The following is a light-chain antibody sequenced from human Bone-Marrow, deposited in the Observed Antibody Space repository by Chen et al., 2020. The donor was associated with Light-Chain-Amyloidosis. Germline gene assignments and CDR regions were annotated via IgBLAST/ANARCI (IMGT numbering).Light chain of an antibody. V-gene: IGKV1-39*01. CDR2: AAS. Sequence: DIQTTQSPSSLSASVGDRVTITCRASQSISSYLNWYQQKPGKAPKLLIYAASSLQSGVPSRFSGSGSGTDFTLTISSLQPEDFATYYCQQSYSTLGITFGQGTRLEIK. CDR1: QSISSY. CDR3: QQSYSTLGIT. J-gene: IGKJ5*01.